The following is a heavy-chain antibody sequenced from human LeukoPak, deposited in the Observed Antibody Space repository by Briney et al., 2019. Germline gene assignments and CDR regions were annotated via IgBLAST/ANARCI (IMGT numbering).Heavy chain of an antibody. CDR1: GFTFSSYG. Sequence: GGSLRLSCAASGFTFSSYGMHWVRQAPGKGLEWVAVIWYDGSNKYYADSVKGRFTISRDNSKNTLYLQMNSLRAEDTAVYYCASQGSGRRNYYYYYGMDVWGQGTTVTVSS. CDR3: ASQGSGRRNYYYYYGMDV. V-gene: IGHV3-33*01. CDR2: IWYDGSNK. J-gene: IGHJ6*02. D-gene: IGHD3-10*01.